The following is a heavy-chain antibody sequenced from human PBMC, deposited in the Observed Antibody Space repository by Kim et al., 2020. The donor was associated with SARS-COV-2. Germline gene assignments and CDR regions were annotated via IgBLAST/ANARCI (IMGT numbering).Heavy chain of an antibody. D-gene: IGHD3-16*01. CDR3: ARDRQKGVGYFQH. Sequence: YADSVKGRFTISRDNSKNTLYLQMNSLRAEDTAVYYCARDRQKGVGYFQHWGQGTLVTVSS. V-gene: IGHV3-30*01. J-gene: IGHJ1*01.